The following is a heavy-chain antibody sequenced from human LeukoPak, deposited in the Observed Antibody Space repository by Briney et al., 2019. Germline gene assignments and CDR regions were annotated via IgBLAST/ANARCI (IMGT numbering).Heavy chain of an antibody. Sequence: HGESLKIPCKGSGYSFTSYWIGWVRQMPGKGLEWMGIIYPGDSDTRYSPSFQGQVTISADKSISTAYLQWSSLKASDTAMYYCARQQRGYYRGWNWFDPWGQGTLVTVSS. J-gene: IGHJ5*02. D-gene: IGHD3-22*01. CDR1: GYSFTSYW. CDR3: ARQQRGYYRGWNWFDP. CDR2: IYPGDSDT. V-gene: IGHV5-51*01.